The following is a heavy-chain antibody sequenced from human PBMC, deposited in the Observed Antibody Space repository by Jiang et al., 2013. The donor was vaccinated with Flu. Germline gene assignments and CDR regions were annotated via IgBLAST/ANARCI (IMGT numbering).Heavy chain of an antibody. D-gene: IGHD5-24*01. Sequence: VQLLESGGGVVQPGRSLRLSGAASGFTFSSYAMHWVRQAPGKGLEWVAVISYDGSNKYYADSVKGRFTISRDNSKNTLYLQMNSLRAEDTAVYYCARERSGRWLATGEYSLKSYWGQGTLVTVSS. CDR3: ARERSGRWLATGEYSLKSY. CDR1: GFTFSSYA. CDR2: ISYDGSNK. V-gene: IGHV3-30*07. J-gene: IGHJ4*02.